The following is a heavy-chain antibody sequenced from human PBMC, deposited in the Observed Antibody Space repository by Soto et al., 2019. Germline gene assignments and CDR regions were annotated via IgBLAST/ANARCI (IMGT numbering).Heavy chain of an antibody. CDR3: RRSSSYSTDV. CDR1: GDSIRRSSY. CDR2: IYSTGNT. J-gene: IGHJ6*02. D-gene: IGHD6-13*01. V-gene: IGHV4-39*01. Sequence: QLQLQESGPGLVKPSETLSLTCTVSGDSIRRSSYWGWIRQPPGEGLEWIGSIYSTGNTYYNPSLKMPVTISVDTLKDQFSLNVISGTAAETAVYYCRRSSSYSTDVWGQGTTVTVSS.